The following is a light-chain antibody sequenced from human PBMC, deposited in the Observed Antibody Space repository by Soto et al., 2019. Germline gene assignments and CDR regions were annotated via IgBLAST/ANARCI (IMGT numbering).Light chain of an antibody. CDR2: DVS. CDR3: LQDHNYPWT. J-gene: IGKJ1*01. Sequence: AIQLTQSPSSLSAFVGDRVTITCRASQGIRSDLGWYQQKPGKAPKLLIYDVSTLQSGVPSRFSGSGSGTDFTLTISSLQPEDFATYYCLQDHNYPWTFGQVTKVEIK. CDR1: QGIRSD. V-gene: IGKV1-6*01.